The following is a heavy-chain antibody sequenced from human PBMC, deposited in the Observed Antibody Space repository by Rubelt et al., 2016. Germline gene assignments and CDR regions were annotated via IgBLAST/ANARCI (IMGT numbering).Heavy chain of an antibody. D-gene: IGHD3-22*01. CDR2: INPNSGGT. J-gene: IGHJ4*02. CDR1: GYTFTGYY. Sequence: QVQLVQSGAEVKKPGSSVKVSCKASGYTFTGYYMHWVRQAPGQGLEWMGWINPNSGGTNYAQKFQVRVTMIRYTSINTAYMGLSRRRSDDTAVYYCARFAIGGHSSGYLFDYWGQGTLVTVSS. CDR3: ARFAIGGHSSGYLFDY. V-gene: IGHV1-2*02.